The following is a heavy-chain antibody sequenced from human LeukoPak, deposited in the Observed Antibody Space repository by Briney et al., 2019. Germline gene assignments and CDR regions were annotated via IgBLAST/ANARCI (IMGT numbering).Heavy chain of an antibody. D-gene: IGHD2-2*01. CDR3: ARHPVLGYCSGPCCYLGAFDI. V-gene: IGHV4-39*01. CDR2: IYYSGST. Sequence: SETLSLTCTVSGVSISSSSYYWGWVRQPPGKGLEWIGSIYYSGSTYYNPSLKSRVTISVDTSKNQFSLKLSSVTAADTAVFYCARHPVLGYCSGPCCYLGAFDIWGQGTMVTVSS. CDR1: GVSISSSSYY. J-gene: IGHJ3*02.